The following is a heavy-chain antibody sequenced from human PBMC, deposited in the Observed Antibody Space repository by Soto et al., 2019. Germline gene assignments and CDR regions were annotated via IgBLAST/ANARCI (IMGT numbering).Heavy chain of an antibody. CDR1: GYTFTSYG. J-gene: IGHJ5*02. CDR2: INAYNGNT. CDR3: ARVRPPFDP. V-gene: IGHV1-18*01. Sequence: QVQLVQSGAEVKKPGASVKVSCKASGYTFTSYGISWVRQAPGQGLEWMGWINAYNGNTNYAQKLQGRATLTPDTSTSTAYMELRSRRSDDPAVYYCARVRPPFDPWGQGTLVTVSS.